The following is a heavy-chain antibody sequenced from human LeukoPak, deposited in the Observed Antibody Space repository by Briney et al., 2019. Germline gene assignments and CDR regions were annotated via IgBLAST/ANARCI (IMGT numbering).Heavy chain of an antibody. CDR3: AKAPGIAAAGTTFDY. V-gene: IGHV3-9*01. CDR2: ISWNSGSI. CDR1: GFTFDDYA. D-gene: IGHD6-13*01. Sequence: PGRSLRLSCAASGFTFDDYAMHWVRQAPGKGLEWVSGISWNSGSIGYADSVKGRFTISRDNAKNSLYLQMNSLRAEDTALYYCAKAPGIAAAGTTFDYWGQGTLVTVSS. J-gene: IGHJ4*02.